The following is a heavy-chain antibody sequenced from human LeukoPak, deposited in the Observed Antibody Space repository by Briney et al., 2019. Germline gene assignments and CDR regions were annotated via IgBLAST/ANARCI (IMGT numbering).Heavy chain of an antibody. CDR1: GFTFSNYA. CDR2: ISYDGSNK. CDR3: ARATGDFWSGYEYDY. V-gene: IGHV3-30-3*01. Sequence: AGGSLRLSCAASGFTFSNYAMHWVRQAPGKGLEWVAVISYDGSNKYNADSVKGRFTISRDNSKNTLYLQMNSLRAEDTAVYYCARATGDFWSGYEYDYWGQGILVTVSS. D-gene: IGHD3-3*01. J-gene: IGHJ4*02.